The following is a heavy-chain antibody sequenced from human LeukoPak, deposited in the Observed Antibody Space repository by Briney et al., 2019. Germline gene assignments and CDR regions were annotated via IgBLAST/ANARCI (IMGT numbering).Heavy chain of an antibody. J-gene: IGHJ4*02. CDR3: ARSLSGYSSYVVNDTYDY. D-gene: IGHD5-12*01. Sequence: PGGSLRLSCAASGFTFSSYSMHWVRQAPGKGLEYVSAISTNGGSTYTANSVRGRFTISRDNSKNTLYLQMDSLRVEDMAVYYCARSLSGYSSYVVNDTYDYWGQGTLVTVSS. CDR1: GFTFSSYS. CDR2: ISTNGGST. V-gene: IGHV3-64*01.